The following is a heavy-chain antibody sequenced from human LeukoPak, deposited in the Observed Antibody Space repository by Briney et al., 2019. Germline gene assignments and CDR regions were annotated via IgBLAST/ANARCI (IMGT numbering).Heavy chain of an antibody. V-gene: IGHV3-21*01. CDR1: GFTFSSYS. J-gene: IGHJ4*02. Sequence: GGSLRLSCAASGFTFSSYSLNWVRQAPGKGLEWVSSISSSQIIDYADSVKGRVTISRDNAKNLVILQMNSLRAEDTAVYYCVRVLRAGQDLDYWGQGTLVTVSS. CDR3: VRVLRAGQDLDY. CDR2: ISSSQII.